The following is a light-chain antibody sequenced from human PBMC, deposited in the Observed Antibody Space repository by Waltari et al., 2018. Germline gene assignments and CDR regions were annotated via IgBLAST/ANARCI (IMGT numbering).Light chain of an antibody. J-gene: IGLJ2*01. CDR2: NVS. CDR1: SSDIGAFDL. Sequence: QSALAQPASVSGSPGQSITISCTGSSSDIGAFDLVSWYQQHPGRAPRLIIRNVSESPSGVPHRCSGSKSGNTASLTISSLRSEDESLYFCSSFTTGSTGLFGGGTKLTVL. CDR3: SSFTTGSTGL. V-gene: IGLV2-14*03.